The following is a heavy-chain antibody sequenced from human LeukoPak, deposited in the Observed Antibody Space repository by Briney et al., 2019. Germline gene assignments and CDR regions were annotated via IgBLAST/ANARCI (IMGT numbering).Heavy chain of an antibody. CDR1: GDTVSSNSAA. CDR3: ASSLDTAVIG. CDR2: TYYKSKSSN. Sequence: SQTLSLTCAISGDTVSSNSAAWDWIRQSPSRGLEWLRRTYYKSKSSNDYAVSVKSRITINPDTSKNQLSLQLNSVPPEDTAVYYCASSLDTAVIGWGQGTLVTASS. V-gene: IGHV6-1*01. D-gene: IGHD5-18*01. J-gene: IGHJ1*01.